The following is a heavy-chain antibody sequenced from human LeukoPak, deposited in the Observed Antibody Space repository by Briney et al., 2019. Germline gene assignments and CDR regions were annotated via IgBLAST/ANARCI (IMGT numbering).Heavy chain of an antibody. D-gene: IGHD6-19*01. CDR2: MNPRRGST. J-gene: IGHJ4*02. Sequence: ASVKVSCKASADTFTSYTMHWVRQAPEEGLEWMGMMNPRRGSTTYAQRFRGRVTMTRDMSTSTVYMELSSLRSEDTAVYYCARDSIAVAGKDYWGQGTLVTVSS. CDR1: ADTFTSYT. V-gene: IGHV1-46*01. CDR3: ARDSIAVAGKDY.